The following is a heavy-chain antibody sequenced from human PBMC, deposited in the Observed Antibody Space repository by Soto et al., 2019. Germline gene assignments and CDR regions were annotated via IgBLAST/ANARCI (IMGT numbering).Heavy chain of an antibody. J-gene: IGHJ5*02. CDR2: INAGNGNT. V-gene: IGHV1-3*01. Sequence: ASVKVSCKASGYTFTSYAMHWVRPAPGQRLEWMGWINAGNGNTKYSQKFQGRVTITRDTSASTAYMELSSLRSEDTAVYYCASAVVVLAGIWWFDPGGQRTLGSVS. CDR1: GYTFTSYA. CDR3: ASAVVVLAGIWWFDP. D-gene: IGHD2-2*01.